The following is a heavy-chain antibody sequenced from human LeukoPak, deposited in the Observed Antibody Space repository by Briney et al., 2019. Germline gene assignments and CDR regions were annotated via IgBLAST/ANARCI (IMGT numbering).Heavy chain of an antibody. CDR2: INHSGST. CDR3: ATVTTQHYFDY. V-gene: IGHV4-34*01. J-gene: IGHJ4*02. D-gene: IGHD4-17*01. CDR1: GGSFSGYY. Sequence: SETLSLTCAVYGGSFSGYYWSWIRQPPGKGLEWIGEINHSGSTNYNPSLKSRVTTSVDTSKNQFSLKLSSVTAADTAVYYCATVTTQHYFDYWGQGTLVTVSS.